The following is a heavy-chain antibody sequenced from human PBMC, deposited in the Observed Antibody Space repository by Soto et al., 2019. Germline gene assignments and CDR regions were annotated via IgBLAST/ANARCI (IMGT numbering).Heavy chain of an antibody. V-gene: IGHV1-3*01. CDR1: GYTFTSYA. Sequence: GASVKLSCKASGYTFTSYAMHWVRQAPGQRLEWMGWINAGNGNTKYSQKFQGRVTITRDTSASTAYMELSSLRSEDTAVYYCARSSGWYVWFDPWGQGTLVTVSS. J-gene: IGHJ5*02. CDR2: INAGNGNT. D-gene: IGHD6-13*01. CDR3: ARSSGWYVWFDP.